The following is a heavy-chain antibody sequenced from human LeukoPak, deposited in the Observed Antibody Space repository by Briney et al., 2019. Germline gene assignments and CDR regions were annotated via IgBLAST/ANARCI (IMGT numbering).Heavy chain of an antibody. Sequence: GGSLRLSCAGSGFTFSSYAMSWVRQAPGKGLEWVSGISSGGGSTYYADSVKGRFTISRDSSKNTLDLEMNSRRAEDPAVYYRAKDVGGYYFTYWSGCFDHWGQGTLVTVSS. CDR1: GFTFSSYA. CDR2: ISSGGGST. CDR3: AKDVGGYYFTYWSGCFDH. V-gene: IGHV3-23*01. D-gene: IGHD3-10*01. J-gene: IGHJ4*02.